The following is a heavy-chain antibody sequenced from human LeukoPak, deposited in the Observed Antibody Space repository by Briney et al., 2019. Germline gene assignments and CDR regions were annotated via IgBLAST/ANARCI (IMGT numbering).Heavy chain of an antibody. D-gene: IGHD6-19*01. Sequence: PSETLSLTCAVYGGSFSGYYWSWIRQPPGKGLEWIGEINHSGSTNYNPSLKSRVTISVDTSKNQFSLKLSSVTAADTAVYYCARHGTSGWEIDYWGQGTLVTVSS. CDR1: GGSFSGYY. J-gene: IGHJ4*02. CDR2: INHSGST. V-gene: IGHV4-34*01. CDR3: ARHGTSGWEIDY.